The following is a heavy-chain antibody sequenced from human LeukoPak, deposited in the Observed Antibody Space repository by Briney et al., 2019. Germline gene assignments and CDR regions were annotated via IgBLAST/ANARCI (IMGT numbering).Heavy chain of an antibody. CDR2: IYYSGST. CDR3: ARWKLSSGWSFDYFDY. Sequence: PSETLSLTCTVSGGSISSYYWSWIRQPPGKGLEWIGYIYYSGSTNYNPSLKSRVTISVDTSKNQFSLKLSSVTAADTAVYYCARWKLSSGWSFDYFDYWGQGTLVTVSS. D-gene: IGHD6-19*01. CDR1: GGSISSYY. V-gene: IGHV4-59*01. J-gene: IGHJ4*02.